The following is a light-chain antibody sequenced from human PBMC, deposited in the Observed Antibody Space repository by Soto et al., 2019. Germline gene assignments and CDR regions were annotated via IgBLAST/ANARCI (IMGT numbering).Light chain of an antibody. J-gene: IGKJ1*01. V-gene: IGKV3-20*01. CDR2: GTS. Sequence: EIVLTQSPGTLSLSPGERATLSCRASQSVSSSYLAWYQQKPGQAPRLLIYGTSSRATAIPDRFSGSGSGTDFTLTISRLEPEDFAVYYCQQYGCASWTFGQGTKVDIK. CDR3: QQYGCASWT. CDR1: QSVSSSY.